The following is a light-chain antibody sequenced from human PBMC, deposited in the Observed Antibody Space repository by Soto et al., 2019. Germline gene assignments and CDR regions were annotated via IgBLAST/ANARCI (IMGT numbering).Light chain of an antibody. J-gene: IGLJ2*01. V-gene: IGLV1-44*01. CDR2: SNT. CDR1: SSNIGSHT. Sequence: QSVLTQPPSASGTPGQTIAISCSGGSSNIGSHTVNWYQQLPGTAPRLLIYSNTQRPSGVPDRFSGSKSGTSASLAISGLQSEYEGDYYCAAWDDSLTGVVFGGGTEVTVL. CDR3: AAWDDSLTGVV.